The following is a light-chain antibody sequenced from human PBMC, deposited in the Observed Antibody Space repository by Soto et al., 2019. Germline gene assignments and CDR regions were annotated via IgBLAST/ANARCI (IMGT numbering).Light chain of an antibody. Sequence: ETVLTQSPGTLSLSPGERATLSCRASQSVRSSYLAWYQQKPGQGPRLLIYDASSRATGIPDRFSGSGSGTDFTLTISRLEPEDFAVYYCQQYVRSPPSWTFGQGTKVEIK. CDR3: QQYVRSPPSWT. V-gene: IGKV3-20*01. J-gene: IGKJ1*01. CDR2: DAS. CDR1: QSVRSSY.